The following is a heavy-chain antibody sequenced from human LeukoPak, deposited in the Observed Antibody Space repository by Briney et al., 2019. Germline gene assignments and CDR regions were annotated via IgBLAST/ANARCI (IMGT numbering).Heavy chain of an antibody. CDR3: DVRSLNYYYMDV. CDR2: IYYSGST. D-gene: IGHD3-10*01. J-gene: IGHJ6*03. V-gene: IGHV4-59*05. Sequence: SETLSLTCTVSGGSISSYYWSWIRQPPGKGLEWIGSIYYSGSTYYNPSLKSRVTISVDTSKNQFSLKLSSVTAADTAVYYCDVRSLNYYYMDVWGKGTTVTVSS. CDR1: GGSISSYY.